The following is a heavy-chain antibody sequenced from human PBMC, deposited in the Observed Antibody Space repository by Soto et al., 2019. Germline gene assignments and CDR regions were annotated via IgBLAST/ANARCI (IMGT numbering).Heavy chain of an antibody. D-gene: IGHD3-16*01. CDR3: ARDGGRRAASAKISMAV. J-gene: IGHJ6*02. CDR1: GGTFSSYA. Sequence: GASVKVSCKASGGTFSSYAISWVRQAPGQGLEWMGGIIPIFGTANYAQKFQGRVTITADESTSTAYMELSSLRSEDTAVYYCARDGGRRAASAKISMAVWGQGTTVTVSS. V-gene: IGHV1-69*13. CDR2: IIPIFGTA.